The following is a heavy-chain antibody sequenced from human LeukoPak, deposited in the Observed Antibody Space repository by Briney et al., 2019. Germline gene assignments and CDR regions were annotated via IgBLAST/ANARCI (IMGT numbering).Heavy chain of an antibody. CDR3: ARDPYCSSTSCPGHYYYGMGV. V-gene: IGHV1-69*13. CDR2: IIPIFGTA. D-gene: IGHD2-2*01. J-gene: IGHJ6*01. Sequence: SVTVSFTASGGTFSSYAISWVRQAPGQGLEWMGGIIPIFGTANYAQKFQGRVTITADESTSTAYMELSSLRSEDTAVYYCARDPYCSSTSCPGHYYYGMGVWGQGTTVTGSS. CDR1: GGTFSSYA.